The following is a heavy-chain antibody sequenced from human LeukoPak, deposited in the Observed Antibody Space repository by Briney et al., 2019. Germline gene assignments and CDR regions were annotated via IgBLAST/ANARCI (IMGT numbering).Heavy chain of an antibody. CDR3: ARGIRWLSQDAFDI. Sequence: SETLSLTCTVSGGSISSNSYYWGWIRQPPGTGLEWIGSIYYSGSTYYNPSLKNRLTISVDTSKNQFSLKLSSVTAADTAVYYCARGIRWLSQDAFDIWGQGTMVTVSS. J-gene: IGHJ3*02. CDR1: GGSISSNSYY. CDR2: IYYSGST. D-gene: IGHD4-17*01. V-gene: IGHV4-39*07.